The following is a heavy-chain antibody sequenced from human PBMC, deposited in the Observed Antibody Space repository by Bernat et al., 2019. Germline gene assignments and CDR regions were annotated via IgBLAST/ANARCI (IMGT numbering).Heavy chain of an antibody. Sequence: QVQLVESGGGLVKPGGSLRLSCAASGFTFTDYYISWIRQAPGTGLEWISYITSRSTYTNYADSVKGRFTISKDNTKNSLYLQMNSLRAEDTAVYYCARLKAVGGEVDFWGRGTLVTVSS. V-gene: IGHV3-11*05. D-gene: IGHD1-26*01. CDR1: GFTFTDYY. CDR2: ITSRSTYT. J-gene: IGHJ4*02. CDR3: ARLKAVGGEVDF.